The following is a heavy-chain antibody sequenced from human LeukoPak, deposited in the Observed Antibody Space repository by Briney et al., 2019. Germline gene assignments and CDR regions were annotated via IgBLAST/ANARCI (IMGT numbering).Heavy chain of an antibody. J-gene: IGHJ3*02. CDR2: INPNSGGT. Sequence: GASVKVSCKASGYTFTGYYMHWVRQAPGQGLEWMGWINPNSGGTNYAQKFQGRVTMTRDTSISTAYMELSRLRSDDTAVYYCARVNYYDSSGYYVDAFDIWGQGTMATVSS. D-gene: IGHD3-22*01. CDR1: GYTFTGYY. V-gene: IGHV1-2*02. CDR3: ARVNYYDSSGYYVDAFDI.